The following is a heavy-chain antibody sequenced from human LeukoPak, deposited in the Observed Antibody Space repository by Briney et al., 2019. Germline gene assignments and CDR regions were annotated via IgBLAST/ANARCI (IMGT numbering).Heavy chain of an antibody. D-gene: IGHD1/OR15-1a*01. Sequence: KASETLSLTCTVAGVSISDFHWSWLRQSPEKGLEWIGWITNSGDANYNPSLESRLAMSAETTKRQLSLRVTSVTDADTAVYYCARHVEHAAYFHHWGQGILATVSS. J-gene: IGHJ4*02. V-gene: IGHV4-59*08. CDR2: ITNSGDA. CDR1: GVSISDFH. CDR3: ARHVEHAAYFHH.